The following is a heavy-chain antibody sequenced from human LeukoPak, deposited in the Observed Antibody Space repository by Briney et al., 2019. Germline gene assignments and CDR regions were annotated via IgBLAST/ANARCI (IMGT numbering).Heavy chain of an antibody. Sequence: SETLSLTCTVSGYSISSGYYWGWIRQPPGKGLEWIGSIYHSGSTYYNPSLKSRVTISVDTSKNQFSLKLSSVTAADTAVYYCARVASSSWLFFDYWGQGTLVTVSS. J-gene: IGHJ4*02. CDR1: GYSISSGYY. D-gene: IGHD6-13*01. CDR2: IYHSGST. CDR3: ARVASSSWLFFDY. V-gene: IGHV4-38-2*02.